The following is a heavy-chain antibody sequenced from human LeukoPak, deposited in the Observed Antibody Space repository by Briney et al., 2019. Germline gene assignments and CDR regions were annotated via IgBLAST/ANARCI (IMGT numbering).Heavy chain of an antibody. Sequence: GESLKISCKGSGYSFTSYWISWARQMPGKGLEWMGRIDPSDSYTNYSPSFQGHVTISADKSISTAYLQWSSLKASDTAMYYCARRHCSGGSCSYYFDYWGQGTLVTVSS. V-gene: IGHV5-10-1*01. D-gene: IGHD2-15*01. CDR3: ARRHCSGGSCSYYFDY. J-gene: IGHJ4*02. CDR1: GYSFTSYW. CDR2: IDPSDSYT.